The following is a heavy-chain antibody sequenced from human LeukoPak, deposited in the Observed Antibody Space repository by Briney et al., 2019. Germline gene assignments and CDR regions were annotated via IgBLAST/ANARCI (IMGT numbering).Heavy chain of an antibody. CDR2: INNNGDST. CDR1: GFTFSTYA. CDR3: ARDPLAVAGTYFDY. Sequence: GGSLRLSCAASGFTFSTYAMHWVRQAPGKGLEYVSTINNNGDSTFYANSMKGRFTISRDNSKNTLFLQMGSLRAEDMAVYYCARDPLAVAGTYFDYWGQGTLATVSS. D-gene: IGHD6-19*01. V-gene: IGHV3-64*01. J-gene: IGHJ4*02.